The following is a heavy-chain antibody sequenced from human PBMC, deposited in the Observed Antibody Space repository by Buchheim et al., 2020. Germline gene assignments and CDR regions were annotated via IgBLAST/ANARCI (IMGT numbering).Heavy chain of an antibody. CDR1: GFTFSSYG. CDR2: IWYDGSNK. D-gene: IGHD6-19*01. Sequence: QVQLVESGGGVVQPGRSLRLSCAASGFTFSSYGMHWVRQAPGKGLEWVAVIWYDGSNKYYADSVTGRFTISRDNSKNTLYLQMNSLRAEDTAVYYCARDLVIGQWLPPGYWGQGTL. V-gene: IGHV3-33*01. CDR3: ARDLVIGQWLPPGY. J-gene: IGHJ4*02.